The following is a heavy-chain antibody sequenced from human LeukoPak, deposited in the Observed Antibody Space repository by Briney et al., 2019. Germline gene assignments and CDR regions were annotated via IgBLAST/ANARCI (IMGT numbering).Heavy chain of an antibody. V-gene: IGHV3-53*01. D-gene: IGHD5-18*01. CDR1: GFTVSSNY. J-gene: IGHJ3*01. CDR3: AREGSGYTYGYNDAFDL. Sequence: PGVSLRLSCAASGFTVSSNYMSWVRQAPGKGLEWGSVIYSGSNTYYADSVKGRFTISRDNSKNTLYLQMNRLRPEDTAVYFCAREGSGYTYGYNDAFDLWGQGTMVTVSS. CDR2: IYSGSNT.